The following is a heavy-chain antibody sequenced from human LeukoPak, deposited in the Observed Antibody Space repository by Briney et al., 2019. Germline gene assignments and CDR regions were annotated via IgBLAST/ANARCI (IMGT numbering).Heavy chain of an antibody. V-gene: IGHV3-30*09. CDR3: ARDQTGFFSGSSCLGSTFEY. CDR2: ISYDGSNK. J-gene: IGHJ4*02. CDR1: GFIFSDYN. Sequence: PGASLRLSCAASGFIFSDYNMHWVRQAPGKGLEWVAVISYDGSNKYYADSVKGRFAISRDNSKNTLYLQMNSLRAEDTAVYYCARDQTGFFSGSSCLGSTFEYWGQGTLVTVSS. D-gene: IGHD2-15*01.